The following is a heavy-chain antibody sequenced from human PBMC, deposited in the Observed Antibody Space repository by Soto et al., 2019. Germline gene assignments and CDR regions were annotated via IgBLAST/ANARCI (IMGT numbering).Heavy chain of an antibody. J-gene: IGHJ4*02. D-gene: IGHD3-22*01. V-gene: IGHV1-2*02. CDR1: GYTFTGYY. Sequence: ASVKVSCKASGYTFTGYYMHWVRQAPGQGLEWMGWINPNSGGTNYAQKFQGRVTMTRDTSISTAHMGLSRLRSDDTALYYCVRAYENSNYYFDHWGRGTLVTVSS. CDR2: INPNSGGT. CDR3: VRAYENSNYYFDH.